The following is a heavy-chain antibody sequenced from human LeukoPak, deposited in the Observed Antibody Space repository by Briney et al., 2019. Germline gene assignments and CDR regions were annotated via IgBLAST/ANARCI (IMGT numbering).Heavy chain of an antibody. Sequence: GGSLRLSCAPSGFTLSSYAMSWVRQAPGKGLEWVSTISSSGVSTYYADSVKGRFTISRDNSKNTLFLQMNSLRAEDTAVYYCAKVGFSEMEWLLYSDHWGQGTLVTVSS. V-gene: IGHV3-23*01. CDR2: ISSSGVST. D-gene: IGHD3-3*01. J-gene: IGHJ4*02. CDR1: GFTLSSYA. CDR3: AKVGFSEMEWLLYSDH.